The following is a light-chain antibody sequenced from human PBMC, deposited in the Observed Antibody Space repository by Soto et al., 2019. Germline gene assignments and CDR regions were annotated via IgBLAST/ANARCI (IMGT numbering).Light chain of an antibody. J-gene: IGKJ2*02. CDR1: QSVSSSY. Sequence: EIVLTQSPGTLSLSPGERATLSCRASQSVSSSYLAWYQQKPGQAPRLLIYGASSRATGIPDRFSGSGSGTDFTLTISRLEPEGFAVYYCQQYGSSPRTFGQGIKLEIK. V-gene: IGKV3-20*01. CDR2: GAS. CDR3: QQYGSSPRT.